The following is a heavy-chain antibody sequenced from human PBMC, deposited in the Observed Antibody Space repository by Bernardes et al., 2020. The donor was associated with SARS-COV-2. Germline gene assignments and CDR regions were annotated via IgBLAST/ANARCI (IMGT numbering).Heavy chain of an antibody. Sequence: SVKVSCKASGGSFSSYLFNWVRQAPGQGLEWMGGIIAMSDTANYAQKFQGKVTMTADKSTTTVYMELRSLRSEDTAVYFCARAYYFDSSIYYARDYYYTRDVWGQASTGTVS. V-gene: IGHV1-69*06. D-gene: IGHD3-22*01. CDR2: IIAMSDTA. J-gene: IGHJ6*02. CDR3: ARAYYFDSSIYYARDYYYTRDV. CDR1: GGSFSSYL.